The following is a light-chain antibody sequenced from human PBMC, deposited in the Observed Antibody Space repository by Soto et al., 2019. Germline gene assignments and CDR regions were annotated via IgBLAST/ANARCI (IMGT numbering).Light chain of an antibody. J-gene: IGKJ3*01. CDR1: QSISNY. Sequence: DIQMTQSPSTLSASVGDRVTITCRASQSISNYLAWYQQKSGKAPKLLIYKASSLESGVPSRFSGSGSGTEFPLTISSLQPDDFATYYCQHYKSYPFTFGPGTQVDIK. CDR3: QHYKSYPFT. CDR2: KAS. V-gene: IGKV1-5*03.